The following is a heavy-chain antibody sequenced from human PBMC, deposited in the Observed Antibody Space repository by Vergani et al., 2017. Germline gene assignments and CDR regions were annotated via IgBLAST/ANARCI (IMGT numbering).Heavy chain of an antibody. CDR3: ARVWSRGGWYYFDY. CDR2: ISSSGSTI. Sequence: EVKLVESGGGLVQPGGSLRLSCAASGFTFSSYEMNWVRQAPGKGLEWVSYISSSGSTIYYADSVKGRFTISRVNAKNSLYLQMNSLRAEDTAVYYCARVWSRGGWYYFDYWGQGTLVTVSS. V-gene: IGHV3-48*03. J-gene: IGHJ4*02. CDR1: GFTFSSYE. D-gene: IGHD6-19*01.